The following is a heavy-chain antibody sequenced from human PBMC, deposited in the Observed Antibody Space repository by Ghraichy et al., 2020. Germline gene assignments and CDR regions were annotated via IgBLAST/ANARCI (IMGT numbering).Heavy chain of an antibody. J-gene: IGHJ6*03. V-gene: IGHV4-39*01. D-gene: IGHD5-24*01. CDR3: ARADRDTYFYSYIDV. Sequence: SETLSLTCTVSGGSISSSSYYWGWIRQPPGKGLEWIGNIFYSGDTYYNPSLESRVTISVDTSKNQFSLNLSSVTAADTALYYCARADRDTYFYSYIDVWGKGTAVTVSS. CDR2: IFYSGDT. CDR1: GGSISSSSYY.